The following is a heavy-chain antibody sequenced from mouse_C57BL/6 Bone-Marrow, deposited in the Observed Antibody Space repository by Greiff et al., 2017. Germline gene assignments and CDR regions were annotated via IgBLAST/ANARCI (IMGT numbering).Heavy chain of an antibody. CDR2: ISDGGSYT. Sequence: EVMLVESGGGLVKPGGSLKLSCAASGFSFSSYAMSLVRQTPEKRLEWVATISDGGSYTYYPANVKGRFTISRDNAKNNLYLQMSHLKSEDTAMYYCARGRDYWGQGTTLTVAS. CDR1: GFSFSSYA. V-gene: IGHV5-4*03. CDR3: ARGRDY. J-gene: IGHJ2*01.